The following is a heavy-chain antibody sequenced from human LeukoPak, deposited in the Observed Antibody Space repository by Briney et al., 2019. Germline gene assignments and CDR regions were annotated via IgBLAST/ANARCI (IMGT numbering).Heavy chain of an antibody. Sequence: SVKVSCKASGGTFSSYAISWVRQAPGQGLEWMGRIIPILGIANYAQKFQGRVTITADKSTSTAYMELNSLRSEDTAVYYCARDVYYYDSSGLDYWGQGTLVTVSS. D-gene: IGHD3-22*01. CDR3: ARDVYYYDSSGLDY. CDR1: GGTFSSYA. V-gene: IGHV1-69*04. CDR2: IIPILGIA. J-gene: IGHJ4*02.